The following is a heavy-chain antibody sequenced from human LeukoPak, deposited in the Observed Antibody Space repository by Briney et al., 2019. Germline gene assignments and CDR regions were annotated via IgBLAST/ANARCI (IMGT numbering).Heavy chain of an antibody. CDR1: GFTFSSYT. Sequence: GGSLRLSCAASGFTFSSYTMNWVRQAPGKGLEWVSSITSSSDYIYYVDSVKGRFTISRDNAKNSLYLQMNSLRAEDTAVCYCARVQVVSDFWGQGALVTVSS. CDR2: ITSSSDYI. J-gene: IGHJ4*02. CDR3: ARVQVVSDF. V-gene: IGHV3-21*01. D-gene: IGHD4-23*01.